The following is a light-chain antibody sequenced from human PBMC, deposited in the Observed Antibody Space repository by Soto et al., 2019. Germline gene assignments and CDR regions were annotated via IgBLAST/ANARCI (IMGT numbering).Light chain of an antibody. J-gene: IGKJ4*01. CDR3: QQYRNWPLT. V-gene: IGKV3-15*01. CDR1: QSVNSN. CDR2: GAS. Sequence: ETVMTQSPATLSVSPGERATLSCRASQSVNSNLAWYQQKLGQAPRVVIYGASTRAAGIPARFSGSGSGTEFTLTIDSLQSDDFAVYLCQQYRNWPLTFGGGTKVEIK.